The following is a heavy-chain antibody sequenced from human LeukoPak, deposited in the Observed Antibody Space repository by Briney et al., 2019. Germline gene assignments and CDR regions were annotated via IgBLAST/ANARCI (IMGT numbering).Heavy chain of an antibody. V-gene: IGHV3-48*01. CDR1: GFTSTMFG. CDR2: IDARSGIV. D-gene: IGHD6-6*01. Sequence: GGFLRLSCAASGFTSTMFGMNWVRQDPGKGLEWVSYIDARSGIVYYADSVQGRFTISRDDAKDSVFLQMNSLRVDDTAVYYCAKGESVRSSPYYFDYWGQGTLVTASS. CDR3: AKGESVRSSPYYFDY. J-gene: IGHJ4*02.